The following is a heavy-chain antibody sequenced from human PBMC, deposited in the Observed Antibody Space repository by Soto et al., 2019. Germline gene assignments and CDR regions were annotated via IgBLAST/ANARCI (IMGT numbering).Heavy chain of an antibody. CDR1: SGSMSTYY. Sequence: SETLSLTCTASSGSMSTYYWSWIRQPAGKGLEWIGRIYSSGSTLYNPSLKSRVTMSVDTSKNQFSLKLSSVTAADTAVYYCAGGAAADYFDYWGQGTRVTVSS. V-gene: IGHV4-4*07. CDR2: IYSSGST. J-gene: IGHJ4*02. CDR3: AGGAAADYFDY. D-gene: IGHD6-13*01.